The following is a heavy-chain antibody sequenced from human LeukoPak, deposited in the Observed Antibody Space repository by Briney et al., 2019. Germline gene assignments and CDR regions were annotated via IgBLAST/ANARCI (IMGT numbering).Heavy chain of an antibody. CDR2: ISSSRTYT. V-gene: IGHV3-21*01. CDR3: ARSLTAAAGNLGY. D-gene: IGHD6-13*01. CDR1: GFTFSSYS. Sequence: PGGSLRLSCAASGFTFSSYSMNWVRQAPGKGLAWVSSISSSRTYTNYADSVRGRFTISRDNSENSLHLQMNSLRAEDTAVYYCARSLTAAAGNLGYWGQGTLITVSS. J-gene: IGHJ4*02.